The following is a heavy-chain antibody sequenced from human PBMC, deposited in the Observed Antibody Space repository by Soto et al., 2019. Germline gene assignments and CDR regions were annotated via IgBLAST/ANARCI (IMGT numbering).Heavy chain of an antibody. CDR2: IIPIFGTA. CDR1: GGTFSSYA. CDR3: AWERGDGFDY. D-gene: IGHD1-1*01. V-gene: IGHV1-69*13. Sequence: GASVKVSCKASGGTFSSYAISWVRQAPGQGLEWMGGIIPIFGTANYAQKFQGRVTITADESTSTAYMELSSLRSEDTAVYYCAWERGDGFDYWGQGTLVTSPQ. J-gene: IGHJ4*02.